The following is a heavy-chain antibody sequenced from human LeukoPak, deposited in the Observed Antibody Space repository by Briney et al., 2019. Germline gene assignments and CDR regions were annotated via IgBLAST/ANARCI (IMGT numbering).Heavy chain of an antibody. V-gene: IGHV3-23*01. D-gene: IGHD7-27*01. CDR3: ARDLAWGAFDY. CDR2: ISPRGGGT. J-gene: IGHJ4*02. CDR1: GFTFSSYS. Sequence: PGGSLRLSCAASGFTFSSYSMNWVSQAPGKGLEWLSGISPRGGGTYYADSVKGRFTISRDDSKNMPSLQMNSLRVEDTAVYYCARDLAWGAFDYWGQGALVTVSS.